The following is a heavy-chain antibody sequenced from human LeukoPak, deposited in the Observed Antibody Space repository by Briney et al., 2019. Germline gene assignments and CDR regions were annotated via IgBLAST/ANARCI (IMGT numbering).Heavy chain of an antibody. V-gene: IGHV4-39*07. D-gene: IGHD2-15*01. CDR1: GGSISSSSYY. CDR2: IYYSGST. Sequence: SETLSLTCTVSGGSISSSSYYWGWIRQPPGKGLEWIGSIYYSGSTYYNPSLKSRVTISVDTSKNQFSLKLSSVTAADTAVYYCARAALPRIPDYWGQGTLVTVSS. J-gene: IGHJ4*02. CDR3: ARAALPRIPDY.